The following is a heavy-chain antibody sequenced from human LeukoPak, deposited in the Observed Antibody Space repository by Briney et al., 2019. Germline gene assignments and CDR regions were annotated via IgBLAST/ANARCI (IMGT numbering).Heavy chain of an antibody. CDR1: GFTFSSYA. CDR3: AKVITGPNWFEP. V-gene: IGHV3-23*01. D-gene: IGHD1-14*01. Sequence: GSLRLSCAASGFTFSSYAMSWVRQAPGKGLEWVSAISGSGGSTYYADSVKGRFTISRDNSKNTLYLQMNSLRAEDTAVYYCAKVITGPNWFEPWGQGTLVTASS. J-gene: IGHJ5*02. CDR2: ISGSGGST.